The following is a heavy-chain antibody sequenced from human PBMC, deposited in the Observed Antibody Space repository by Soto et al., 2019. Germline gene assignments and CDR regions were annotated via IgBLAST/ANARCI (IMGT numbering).Heavy chain of an antibody. CDR1: GFSLSDDTMG. D-gene: IGHD3-10*01. V-gene: IGHV2-26*01. J-gene: IGHJ5*01. Sequence: QVTLKESGPVLVKPTETLTLTCSGSGFSLSDDTMGVSWVRQSPGKAPEWLVHIISNHGKPSRKSLQSRIPVYEDTSKMQVGLMMTNMDPEDAGTYYCARFVAPGSIPTFDSWGQGTLVTVSS. CDR2: IISNHGK. CDR3: ARFVAPGSIPTFDS.